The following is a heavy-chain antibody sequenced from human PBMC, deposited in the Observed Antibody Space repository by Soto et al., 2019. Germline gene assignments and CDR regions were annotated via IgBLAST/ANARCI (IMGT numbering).Heavy chain of an antibody. CDR3: ATQGDDILTGRHYDN. Sequence: SETLSLTCTVSGGAMSSSSYYWGWIRQPPGKGLEWIGSIYYSGCTHYNPSLKSRVTISVDTSTNQFSLKLSSVTAADTAVYYCATQGDDILTGRHYDNGGQGILATVSS. CDR1: GGAMSSSSYY. V-gene: IGHV4-39*01. CDR2: IYYSGCT. J-gene: IGHJ4*01. D-gene: IGHD3-9*01.